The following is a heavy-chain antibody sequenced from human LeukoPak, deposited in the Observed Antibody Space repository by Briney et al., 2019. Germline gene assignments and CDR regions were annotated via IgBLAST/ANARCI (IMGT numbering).Heavy chain of an antibody. D-gene: IGHD6-19*01. V-gene: IGHV3-33*06. Sequence: PGGSLRLSCAASGFTFSTYGMHWVRQAPGKGLEWVAVVWYDGSNIHYVDSVKGRFTISRDNSKSTLYLQMNSLTAEDTAVYYCAKEFGSDWPYYFDYWGQGTLVTVSS. J-gene: IGHJ4*02. CDR1: GFTFSTYG. CDR3: AKEFGSDWPYYFDY. CDR2: VWYDGSNI.